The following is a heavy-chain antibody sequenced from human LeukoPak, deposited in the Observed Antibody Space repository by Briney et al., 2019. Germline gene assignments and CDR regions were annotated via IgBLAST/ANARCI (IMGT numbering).Heavy chain of an antibody. CDR2: IYTSGST. CDR1: GGSISSYY. CDR3: ARIGYCSSTSCYGALDY. Sequence: SETLSLTCTVSGGSISSYYWSWIRQPAGKGLEWIGRIYTSGSTNYKPSLKSRVTMSVDTSKNQFSLKLSSVTAADTAVYYCARIGYCSSTSCYGALDYWGQGTLVTVSS. D-gene: IGHD2-2*01. V-gene: IGHV4-4*07. J-gene: IGHJ4*02.